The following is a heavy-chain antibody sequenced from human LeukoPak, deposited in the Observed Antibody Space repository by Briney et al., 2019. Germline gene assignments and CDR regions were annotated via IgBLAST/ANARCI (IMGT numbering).Heavy chain of an antibody. D-gene: IGHD6-19*01. Sequence: GGSLRLSCAASGFTFSSYAMSWVRQAPGKGLEWVSYIRSSGSTIYYADSVKGRFTISRDNAKNSLYLQMNSLRAEDTAVYYCAREGGKEWLVTEWGQGTLVTVSS. CDR1: GFTFSSYA. CDR2: IRSSGSTI. CDR3: AREGGKEWLVTE. J-gene: IGHJ4*02. V-gene: IGHV3-48*04.